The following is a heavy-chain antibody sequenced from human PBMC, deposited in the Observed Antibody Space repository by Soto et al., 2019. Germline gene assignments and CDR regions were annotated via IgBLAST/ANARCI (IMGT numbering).Heavy chain of an antibody. CDR1: GYTFTSYG. D-gene: IGHD6-19*01. CDR2: ISAYNGNT. CDR3: ARDVFSSGRIAVALYYFDY. Sequence: GASVKVSCKASGYTFTSYGISWVRQAPGQGLEWMGWISAYNGNTNYAQKLQGRVTMTTDTSTSTAYMELRSLRSDDTAVYYCARDVFSSGRIAVALYYFDYWGQGTLVTVSS. J-gene: IGHJ4*02. V-gene: IGHV1-18*01.